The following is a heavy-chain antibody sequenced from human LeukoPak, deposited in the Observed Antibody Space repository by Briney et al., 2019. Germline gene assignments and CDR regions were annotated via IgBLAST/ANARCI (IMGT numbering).Heavy chain of an antibody. Sequence: QPGGSLRLSCAASGFTFNTYTMNWVRQAPGKGLEWVSYISGSSGIIDYADSVKGRFTISRDNAKNTLYLQMNTLRAEDTAVYYCTSTGNSGYWGQGTPVTVSS. CDR1: GFTFNTYT. CDR3: TSTGNSGY. V-gene: IGHV3-48*04. CDR2: ISGSSGII. J-gene: IGHJ4*02. D-gene: IGHD4-23*01.